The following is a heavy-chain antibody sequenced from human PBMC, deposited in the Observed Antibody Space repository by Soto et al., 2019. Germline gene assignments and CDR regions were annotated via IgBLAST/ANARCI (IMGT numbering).Heavy chain of an antibody. CDR2: IWHDGSNK. V-gene: IGHV3-33*01. Sequence: QVQLVESGGGVVQPGRSLRLSCAAAGFTFSTYGIHWVRQAPGKELEWVAVIWHDGSNKYYADSVKGRFTISRDNSKNTLYLEMNSLRAEDTAVYYCARAVGPFDYWGQGTLVTVSS. CDR1: GFTFSTYG. CDR3: ARAVGPFDY. D-gene: IGHD1-26*01. J-gene: IGHJ4*02.